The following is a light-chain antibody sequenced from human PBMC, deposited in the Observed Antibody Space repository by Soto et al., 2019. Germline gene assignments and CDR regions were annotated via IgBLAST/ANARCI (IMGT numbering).Light chain of an antibody. CDR3: SSYAGSNNLYVV. Sequence: QSALTQPPSASGSPGQSVTISCTGTSSDVGGYNYVSWYQQHPGKAPKLMISEVSKRPSGVPDRFSGSKSGNTASLTVSGLQAEDEADYYCSSYAGSNNLYVVFGGGTQLTVL. CDR1: SSDVGGYNY. CDR2: EVS. V-gene: IGLV2-8*01. J-gene: IGLJ2*01.